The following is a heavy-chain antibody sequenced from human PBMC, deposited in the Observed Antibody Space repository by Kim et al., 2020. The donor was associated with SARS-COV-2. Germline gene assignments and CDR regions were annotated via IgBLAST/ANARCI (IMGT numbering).Heavy chain of an antibody. D-gene: IGHD6-19*01. CDR1: GFTFSSYG. J-gene: IGHJ4*02. CDR2: ISYDGSIT. V-gene: IGHV3-30*18. CDR3: AKEDAVAVAGGFDC. Sequence: GGSLRLSCAASGFTFSSYGMHWVRQAPGKGLEWVAVISYDGSITHYGDAVKGRFTISRDNSKNTLDLQMNSLRAEDTAVYYCAKEDAVAVAGGFDCCGQGTLVTVS.